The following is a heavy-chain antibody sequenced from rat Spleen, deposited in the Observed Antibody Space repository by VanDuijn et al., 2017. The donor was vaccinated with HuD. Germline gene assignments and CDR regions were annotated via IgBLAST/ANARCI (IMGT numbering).Heavy chain of an antibody. CDR2: ISSGGGNT. Sequence: EVQLVESGGGLVQPGRSLKLSCAASGFTYSNYVMAWVRQAPTKGLEWVASISSGGGNTYYRDSVKGRFTISRDNAKNTQYLQMDSLRSEDTASYYCARLGVVITSGVMDAWGQGASVTVSS. CDR3: ARLGVVITSGVMDA. D-gene: IGHD1-12*02. V-gene: IGHV5S13*01. J-gene: IGHJ4*01. CDR1: GFTYSNYV.